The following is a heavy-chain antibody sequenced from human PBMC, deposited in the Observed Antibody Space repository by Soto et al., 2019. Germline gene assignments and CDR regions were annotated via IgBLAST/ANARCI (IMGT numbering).Heavy chain of an antibody. V-gene: IGHV3-7*01. Sequence: GSLRLSCAASGFTVRSYWMSWVRQGPGKGLEWVANIKQDGSEKYYVYSLKGRFTISRDNAKNSLYLQMNSLRAEDTAVYYCSRRGTVVTYYYYGMDFWGQGTTVTVSS. D-gene: IGHD2-15*01. J-gene: IGHJ6*02. CDR1: GFTVRSYW. CDR2: IKQDGSEK. CDR3: SRRGTVVTYYYYGMDF.